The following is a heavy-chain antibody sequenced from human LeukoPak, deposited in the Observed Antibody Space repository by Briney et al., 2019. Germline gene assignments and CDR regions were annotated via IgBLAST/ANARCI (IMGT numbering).Heavy chain of an antibody. V-gene: IGHV1-2*04. Sequence: ASVKVSCKASGYTFTGYYMHWVRQAPGQGLEWMGWINPNSGGTNYAQKFQGWVTMTRGTSISTAYMELSRLRSDDTAVYYCARADGSSWSEGYYYGMDVWGQGTTVTVSS. CDR3: ARADGSSWSEGYYYGMDV. CDR2: INPNSGGT. J-gene: IGHJ6*02. CDR1: GYTFTGYY. D-gene: IGHD6-13*01.